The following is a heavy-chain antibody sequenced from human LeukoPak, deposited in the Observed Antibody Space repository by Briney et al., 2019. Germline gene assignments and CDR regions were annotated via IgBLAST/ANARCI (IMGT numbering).Heavy chain of an antibody. J-gene: IGHJ4*02. D-gene: IGHD3-22*01. CDR2: ISSSGSTI. V-gene: IGHV3-11*04. Sequence: GGSLRLSCAASGFTFSDYYMSWIRQAPGKGLEWVSYISSSGSTIYYADSVKGRFTISRDNAKNSLYLQMNSLRAEDTAVYYCARDREYYYDSSGYGDYWGQGTLVTVSS. CDR3: ARDREYYYDSSGYGDY. CDR1: GFTFSDYY.